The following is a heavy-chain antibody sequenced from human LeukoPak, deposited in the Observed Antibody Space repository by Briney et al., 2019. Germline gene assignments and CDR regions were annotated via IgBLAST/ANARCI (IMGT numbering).Heavy chain of an antibody. D-gene: IGHD3-10*01. J-gene: IGHJ4*02. V-gene: IGHV1-3*04. CDR2: INTGKGNT. CDR3: ARTTSTMVRGVLDY. CDR1: GYTFTDYA. Sequence: ASVKVSCKASGYTFTDYAMHWVRQAPGERLEWMGWINTGKGNTKYSQKFQGRVTITMDTSASTAYMELRSLRSDDTAVYYCARTTSTMVRGVLDYWGQGTLVTVSS.